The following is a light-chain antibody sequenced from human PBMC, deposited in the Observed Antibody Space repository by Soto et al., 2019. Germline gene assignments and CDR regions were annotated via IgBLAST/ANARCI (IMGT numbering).Light chain of an antibody. CDR1: QSVGRRY. V-gene: IGKV3-20*01. J-gene: IGKJ4*01. Sequence: IVLTQSPGTLSLSPGERATLSCRASQSVGRRYLAWYQQRPGQAPRLLIYDTSERASDIPDRFSGSGSGTDFTLTISRLVPEDSAVYYCQYQGTFGGGTKVEIK. CDR3: QYQGT. CDR2: DTS.